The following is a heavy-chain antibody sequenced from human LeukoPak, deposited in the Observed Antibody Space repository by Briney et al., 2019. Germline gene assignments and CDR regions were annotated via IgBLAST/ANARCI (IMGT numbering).Heavy chain of an antibody. D-gene: IGHD2-15*01. CDR2: IKNDGSST. J-gene: IGHJ4*02. Sequence: GGSLRLSCAASGVTFSRYWMHWVRQAPGKGLVWVSRIKNDGSSTTYADSVKGRFTISRDNAKNTPCLQMNSLRAEDTSVYYCVSTAYCSGGSCYTSGFDCWGQGTLVTVSS. CDR3: VSTAYCSGGSCYTSGFDC. V-gene: IGHV3-74*01. CDR1: GVTFSRYW.